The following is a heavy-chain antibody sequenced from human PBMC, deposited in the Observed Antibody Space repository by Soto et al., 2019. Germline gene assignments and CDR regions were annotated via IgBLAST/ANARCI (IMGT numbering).Heavy chain of an antibody. CDR2: ISYDGSNK. CDR1: GFTFSSYA. CDR3: ARDRIKYVEQWLDYYYYYGMDV. V-gene: IGHV3-30-3*01. D-gene: IGHD6-19*01. J-gene: IGHJ6*02. Sequence: QVQLVESGGGMVQPGRSLRLSCAASGFTFSSYAMHWVRQAPGKGLEWVAVISYDGSNKYYADSVKGRFTISRDNSKNTLYLQMNSLRAEDTAVYYCARDRIKYVEQWLDYYYYYGMDVWGQGTTVTVSS.